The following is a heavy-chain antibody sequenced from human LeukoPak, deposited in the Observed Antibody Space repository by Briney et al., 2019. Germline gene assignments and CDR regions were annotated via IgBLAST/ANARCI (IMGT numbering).Heavy chain of an antibody. D-gene: IGHD3-3*01. CDR1: GFTFSSYS. V-gene: IGHV3-74*01. Sequence: GGSLRLSCAASGFTFSSYSMNWVRQAPGKGLVWVSRINSDGSSTNSADSVKGRFTISRDNARNTLYLQMNTLRAEDTAVYYCAKAASASYSDYWGQGTLVTVSS. CDR3: AKAASASYSDY. J-gene: IGHJ4*02. CDR2: INSDGSST.